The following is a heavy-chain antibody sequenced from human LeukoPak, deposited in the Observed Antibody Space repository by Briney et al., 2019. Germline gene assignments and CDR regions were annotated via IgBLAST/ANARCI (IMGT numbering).Heavy chain of an antibody. Sequence: SETLSLTCTVSGGSISSYYWSWIRQPPGKGLEWIGYIYYSGSTNYNPSLKSRVSISVDTSKDQFSLRLSSVTAADTALYFCASYDSSGYHGYWGQGTLVTVSS. D-gene: IGHD3-22*01. V-gene: IGHV4-59*01. CDR2: IYYSGST. CDR1: GGSISSYY. CDR3: ASYDSSGYHGY. J-gene: IGHJ4*02.